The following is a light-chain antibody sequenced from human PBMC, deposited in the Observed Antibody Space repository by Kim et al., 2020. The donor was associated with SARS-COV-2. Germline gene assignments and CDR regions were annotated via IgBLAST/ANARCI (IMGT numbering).Light chain of an antibody. J-gene: IGLJ7*01. Sequence: VSPGQTASITWSGTKLGDKYAYWYQQKPGQSPVLVIYQHTKRPSGISQRFSGSSSGNTATLTISPAQAMDEADYYCQAWDSSTAVFGGGTQLTVL. CDR1: KLGDKY. V-gene: IGLV3-1*01. CDR3: QAWDSSTAV. CDR2: QHT.